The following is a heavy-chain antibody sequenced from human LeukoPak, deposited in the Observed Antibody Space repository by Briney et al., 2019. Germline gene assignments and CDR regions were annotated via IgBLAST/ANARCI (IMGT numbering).Heavy chain of an antibody. CDR2: IKQDGSEK. D-gene: IGHD3-9*01. J-gene: IGHJ4*02. V-gene: IGHV3-7*01. CDR1: GFTFSSYW. Sequence: GGSLRLSCAASGFTFSSYWTSWVRQAPGKGLEWVANIKQDGSEKYYVDSVKGRFTISRDNAKNSLYLQMNSLRAEDTAVYYCARVPLRYFDWLSFDYWGQGTLVTVSS. CDR3: ARVPLRYFDWLSFDY.